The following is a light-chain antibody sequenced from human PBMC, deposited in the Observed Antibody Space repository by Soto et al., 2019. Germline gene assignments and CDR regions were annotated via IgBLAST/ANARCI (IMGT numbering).Light chain of an antibody. J-gene: IGLJ3*02. CDR3: CSYAGISTWV. V-gene: IGLV2-23*01. CDR2: EGS. CDR1: SSDVGSYNL. Sequence: QSALTQPASVSGSPGQSITISRTGTSSDVGSYNLVSWYQQHPGKAPKLMIYEGSKRPSGVSNRFSGSKSGNTASLTISGLQAEDEADYYCCSYAGISTWVFGGGTKLTVL.